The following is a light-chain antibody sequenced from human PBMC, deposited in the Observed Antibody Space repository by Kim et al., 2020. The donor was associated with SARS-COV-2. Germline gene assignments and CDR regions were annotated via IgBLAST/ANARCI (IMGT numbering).Light chain of an antibody. CDR2: AAS. CDR3: QQSYSLPYT. V-gene: IGKV1-39*01. J-gene: IGKJ2*01. Sequence: DIQMTQSPSSLSASVGDRVTITCRASQTISTYLNWYQEKTGKAPKLLIYAASFLQSGVPSRFTGSGSGTDFTLTISSLHPEDFATYYCQQSYSLPYTFGQGTQLEI. CDR1: QTISTY.